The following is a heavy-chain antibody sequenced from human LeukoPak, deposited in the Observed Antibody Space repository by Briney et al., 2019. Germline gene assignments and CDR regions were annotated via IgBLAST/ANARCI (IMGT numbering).Heavy chain of an antibody. V-gene: IGHV4-30-2*01. D-gene: IGHD3-22*01. J-gene: IGHJ3*02. CDR1: GGSISSGGYS. Sequence: SQTLSLTCAVSGGSISSGGYSGSWIRQPPGKGLEWIGYIYHSGSTYYNPSLKSRVTISVDRSKNQFSLKLSSVSAADTAVYYCARGSRYDSSGYPEDDAFDIWGQGTMVTVSS. CDR2: IYHSGST. CDR3: ARGSRYDSSGYPEDDAFDI.